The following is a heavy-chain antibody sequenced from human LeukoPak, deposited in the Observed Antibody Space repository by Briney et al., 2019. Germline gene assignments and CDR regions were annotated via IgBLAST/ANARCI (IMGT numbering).Heavy chain of an antibody. Sequence: ASVKVSCKASGYTFTSYYMHWVRQAPGQGLEWMGIINPSGGSTSYAQKFQGRVTMTRDTSTTTAYMELRNLRSDDTALYYCARDPTNTSGRYAYHDYWGQGTLVTVSS. CDR2: INPSGGST. V-gene: IGHV1-46*01. D-gene: IGHD6-19*01. CDR1: GYTFTSYY. J-gene: IGHJ4*02. CDR3: ARDPTNTSGRYAYHDY.